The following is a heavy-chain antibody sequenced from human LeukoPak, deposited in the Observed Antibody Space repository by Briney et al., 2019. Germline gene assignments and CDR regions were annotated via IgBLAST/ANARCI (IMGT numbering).Heavy chain of an antibody. CDR3: ARLTDTYYDFWLYY. Sequence: SETLSLTCTVSGGSISSGSYXWGXXXXXXXXXXXXXGNIFXGGSTYYNPXXXXRXXISVDKSKNQFSLRLTSVTAADTAVYYCARLTDTYYDFWLYYWGQGTLVTVSS. CDR2: IFXGGST. CDR1: GGSISSGSYX. V-gene: IGHV4-39*01. J-gene: IGHJ4*02. D-gene: IGHD3-3*01.